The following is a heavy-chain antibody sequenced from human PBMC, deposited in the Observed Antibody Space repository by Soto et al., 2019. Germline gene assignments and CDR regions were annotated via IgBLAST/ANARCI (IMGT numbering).Heavy chain of an antibody. J-gene: IGHJ4*02. CDR1: GGSISSYF. V-gene: IGHV4-59*01. Sequence: SETLSLTCSVSGGSISSYFWTWIRQPPGKGLEWIGYIYSSGNTNYNPSLKSRVTISADTSKNQFSLKLSAVTAADTAVYYCVYGDYGYFDYWGQGTLVTVSS. CDR3: VYGDYGYFDY. D-gene: IGHD4-17*01. CDR2: IYSSGNT.